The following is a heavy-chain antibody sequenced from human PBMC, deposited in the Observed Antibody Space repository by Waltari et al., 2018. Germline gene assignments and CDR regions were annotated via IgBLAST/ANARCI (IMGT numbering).Heavy chain of an antibody. CDR2: ISGRRGST. J-gene: IGHJ1*01. CDR1: GFTFSSYA. Sequence: EVQLLESGGGLVQPGGSLRLSCAASGFTFSSYAMIWVRQAPGKGLGGVAAISGRRGSTYYADSVKGRFTIYRDNSKNTLYLQMNSLRGEDTAVYYCAKDAVLAYCGGDCYQHWGQGTLVTVSS. D-gene: IGHD2-21*02. V-gene: IGHV3-23*01. CDR3: AKDAVLAYCGGDCYQH.